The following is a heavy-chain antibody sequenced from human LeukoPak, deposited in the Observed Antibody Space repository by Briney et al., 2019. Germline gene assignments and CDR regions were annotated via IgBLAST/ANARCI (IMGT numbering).Heavy chain of an antibody. CDR2: INTNTGNP. D-gene: IGHD6-19*01. CDR1: GYTFTSYA. Sequence: ASVNVSCKASGYTFTSYAMNWVRQAPGQGLEWMGWINTNTGNPTYAQGFTGRFVFSLDTSVSTAYLQISSLKAEDTAVYYCARDLSSGWHGNNWFDPWGQGTLVTVSS. J-gene: IGHJ5*02. CDR3: ARDLSSGWHGNNWFDP. V-gene: IGHV7-4-1*02.